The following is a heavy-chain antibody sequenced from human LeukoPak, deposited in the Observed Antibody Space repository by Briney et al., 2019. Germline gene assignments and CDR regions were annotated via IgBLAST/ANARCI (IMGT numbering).Heavy chain of an antibody. J-gene: IGHJ4*02. CDR1: GFTFSSYG. Sequence: GRSLRLSCAASGFTFSSYGIHWVRQAPGKGLEWVAVVSYDGRNKYYADSVKGRFAISRDNSRDTLYLQMNSLRVEDTAMYYCAKDLLRGSSWSTYFFDYWGQGTLVTVSS. V-gene: IGHV3-30*18. D-gene: IGHD6-13*01. CDR2: VSYDGRNK. CDR3: AKDLLRGSSWSTYFFDY.